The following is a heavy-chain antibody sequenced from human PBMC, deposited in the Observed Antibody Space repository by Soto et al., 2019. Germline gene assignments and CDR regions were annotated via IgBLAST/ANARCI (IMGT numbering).Heavy chain of an antibody. V-gene: IGHV3-9*01. CDR3: AKAYTFPLSNYFDY. J-gene: IGHJ4*02. CDR1: GFTFDDYA. CDR2: ISWNSGSI. D-gene: IGHD4-4*01. Sequence: ESGGGLVQPGRSLRLSCAASGFTFDDYAMHWVRQAPGKGLEWVSGISWNSGSIGYADSVKGRFTISRDNAKNSLYLQMNSLRAEDTALYYCAKAYTFPLSNYFDYWGQGTLVTVSS.